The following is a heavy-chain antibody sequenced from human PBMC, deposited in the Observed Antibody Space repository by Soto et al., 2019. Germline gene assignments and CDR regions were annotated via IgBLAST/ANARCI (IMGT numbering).Heavy chain of an antibody. CDR2: INAGNGNT. J-gene: IGHJ4*02. Sequence: ASVKVSCKASGYTFTSYAMHWVRQAPGQRLEWMGWINAGNGNTKYSQKFQGRVTITRDTSASTAYMELSSQRSEDTAVYYCARGLNGYLHYFDYWGQGTPVTVSS. CDR3: ARGLNGYLHYFDY. CDR1: GYTFTSYA. V-gene: IGHV1-3*01. D-gene: IGHD5-18*01.